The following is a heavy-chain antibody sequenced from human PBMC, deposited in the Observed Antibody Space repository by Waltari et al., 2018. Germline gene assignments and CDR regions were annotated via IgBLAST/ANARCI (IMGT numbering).Heavy chain of an antibody. V-gene: IGHV1-8*01. CDR1: GSTFTSYD. Sequence: QVQLVQSGAEVKKPGASVKVSCKASGSTFTSYDINWVRQATGKGLEWMGWMNPNSGNTGYAQKFRGRVTMTRSTSISTAYMELSSVRSEDTAVYYCARAPHGVTMLGYWGQGTLVTVSS. J-gene: IGHJ4*02. CDR3: ARAPHGVTMLGY. D-gene: IGHD2-21*02. CDR2: MNPNSGNT.